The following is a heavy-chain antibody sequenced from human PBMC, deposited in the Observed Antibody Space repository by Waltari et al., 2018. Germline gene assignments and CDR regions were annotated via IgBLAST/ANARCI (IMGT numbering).Heavy chain of an antibody. CDR1: GGSISSSSYY. V-gene: IGHV4-39*07. CDR2: IYYSGST. CDR3: ARVPYNWNYKGLYWYFDL. D-gene: IGHD1-7*01. Sequence: QLQLQESGPGLVKPSETLSLTCTVSGGSISSSSYYWGWIRQPPGQGLEWIGSIYYSGSTYYNPSLKSRVTISVDTSKNQFSLKLSSVTAADTAVYYCARVPYNWNYKGLYWYFDLWGRGTLVTVSS. J-gene: IGHJ2*01.